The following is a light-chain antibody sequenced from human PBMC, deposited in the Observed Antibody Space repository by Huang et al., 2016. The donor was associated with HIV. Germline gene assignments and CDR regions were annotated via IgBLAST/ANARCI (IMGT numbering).Light chain of an antibody. Sequence: DIQMTQSPSSLSASVGDRVTITCRASQSISSYLNWYQQKPGKAPKLLIYAASSLQSGVPSRFSGSGPGTDFTLTISSLQPEDFATYYCQQSYSTPTFGGGTKVEIK. J-gene: IGKJ4*01. V-gene: IGKV1-39*01. CDR3: QQSYSTPT. CDR1: QSISSY. CDR2: AAS.